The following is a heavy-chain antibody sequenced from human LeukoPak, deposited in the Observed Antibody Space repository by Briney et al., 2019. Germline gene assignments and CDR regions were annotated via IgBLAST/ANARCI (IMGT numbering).Heavy chain of an antibody. J-gene: IGHJ4*02. CDR3: AKGVNYFVLEY. V-gene: IGHV3-23*01. CDR2: ISDSGAST. CDR1: GFTFSSYA. D-gene: IGHD3-10*02. Sequence: GGSLRLSCAASGFTFSSYAMTWVRQAPGKGLEWVSVISDSGASTYYADSVKGRFTISRDNSKNTLYLQMNSLRAEDTAVYYCAKGVNYFVLEYWGQGTLVTISS.